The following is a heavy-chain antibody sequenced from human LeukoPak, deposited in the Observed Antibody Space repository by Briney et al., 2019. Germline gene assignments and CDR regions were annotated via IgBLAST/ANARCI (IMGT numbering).Heavy chain of an antibody. J-gene: IGHJ5*02. Sequence: ASVKVSCKASGYTFTSYGISWVRQAPGQGLEWMGGISPYNGDTKYAQKVQDRVTMTTDTSTSTAYMELRSLTSDDTAVYYCARGGSGGSGGWFDPWGQGTRVTVSS. CDR3: ARGGSGGSGGWFDP. CDR1: GYTFTSYG. V-gene: IGHV1-18*01. CDR2: ISPYNGDT. D-gene: IGHD2-15*01.